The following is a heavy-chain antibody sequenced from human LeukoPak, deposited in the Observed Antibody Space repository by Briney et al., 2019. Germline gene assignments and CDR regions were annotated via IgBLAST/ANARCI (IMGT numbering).Heavy chain of an antibody. J-gene: IGHJ5*02. CDR3: VRVIPSSGTLDL. CDR2: ISSSSSYI. CDR1: GFTFSSYS. D-gene: IGHD3-22*01. Sequence: GSLRLSCEASGFTFSSYSMNWVRQAPGKGLEWVSSISSSSSYIYYADSVKGRFTISRDNAKSSLYLQMNSLRAEDTAVYYCVRVIPSSGTLDLWGQGTLVTVSS. V-gene: IGHV3-21*01.